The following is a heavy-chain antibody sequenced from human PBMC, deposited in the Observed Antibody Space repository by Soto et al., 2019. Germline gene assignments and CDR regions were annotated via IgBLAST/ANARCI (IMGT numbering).Heavy chain of an antibody. J-gene: IGHJ6*03. Sequence: GGSLRLSCTASGFPVSSNDMSWVRQAPGKGLEWVSVIYSGGSTYYADSVKGRFTISRDNSKNTLYLQTNSLRAEDTAVYYCARVTGPTVTTWRRDYYYYYMDVWGKGTTVTVSS. CDR1: GFPVSSND. CDR3: ARVTGPTVTTWRRDYYYYYMDV. CDR2: IYSGGST. D-gene: IGHD4-4*01. V-gene: IGHV3-66*01.